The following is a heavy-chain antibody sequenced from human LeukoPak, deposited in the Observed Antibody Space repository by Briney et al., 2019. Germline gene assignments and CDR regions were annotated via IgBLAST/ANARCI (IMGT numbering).Heavy chain of an antibody. D-gene: IGHD5-18*01. CDR2: ISGSGGST. Sequence: GGSLRLSCAASGFTFSSYAMSWVRQAPGKGLEWVSAISGSGGSTYYADSVKGRFTVSRDNSKNTLGLQMNGLRAEDTALYYCARGRGYSENYFEYWGQGTLVTVSS. J-gene: IGHJ4*02. CDR3: ARGRGYSENYFEY. CDR1: GFTFSSYA. V-gene: IGHV3-23*01.